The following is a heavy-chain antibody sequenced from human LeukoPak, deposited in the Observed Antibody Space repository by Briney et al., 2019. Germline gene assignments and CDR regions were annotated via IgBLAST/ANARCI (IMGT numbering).Heavy chain of an antibody. V-gene: IGHV3-48*03. J-gene: IGHJ3*02. Sequence: GGSLRLSCAASGFTFSSYEMNWVRQGPGKGLEWVSYISSRGSTIYYADSVKGRFTISRDNAKNSLYLQMNSLRAEDTAVYYCARLVTVGSAFDIWGQGTMVTVSS. D-gene: IGHD4-23*01. CDR2: ISSRGSTI. CDR3: ARLVTVGSAFDI. CDR1: GFTFSSYE.